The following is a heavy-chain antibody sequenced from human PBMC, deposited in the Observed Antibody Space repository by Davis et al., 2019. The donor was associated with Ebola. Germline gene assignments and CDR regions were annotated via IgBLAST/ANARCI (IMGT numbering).Heavy chain of an antibody. Sequence: SETLSLTCTVSGGYISGYYWSWIRQPPGKGLEWIGNPYYGGGTNYSPSLKSRVTISVDTSKNQFSLKLSSVTAADTAVYYCARFKVVATYYYYYGMDVWGQGTTVTVSS. CDR2: PYYGGGT. CDR3: ARFKVVATYYYYYGMDV. CDR1: GGYISGYY. D-gene: IGHD5-12*01. J-gene: IGHJ6*02. V-gene: IGHV4-59*12.